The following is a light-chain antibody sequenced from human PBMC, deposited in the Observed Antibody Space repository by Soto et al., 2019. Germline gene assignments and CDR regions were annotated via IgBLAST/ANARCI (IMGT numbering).Light chain of an antibody. CDR1: QSLVHSNGDTY. CDR2: KVS. CDR3: MQATYWPWT. J-gene: IGKJ1*01. Sequence: DVVMAQSPLSLPVTLGQPASISCRSSQSLVHSNGDTYLNWFQQRPGQSPRRLIYKVSNRDSGGPDRFSGSGSGTDFTLIISRVEAEDVGVYYCMQATYWPWTFGQGTKVDIK. V-gene: IGKV2-30*02.